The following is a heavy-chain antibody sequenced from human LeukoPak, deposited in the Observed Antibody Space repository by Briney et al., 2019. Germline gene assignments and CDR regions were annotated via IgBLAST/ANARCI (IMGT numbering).Heavy chain of an antibody. CDR1: GFTFSRYW. J-gene: IGHJ5*02. V-gene: IGHV3-74*01. Sequence: GESLRLSCAASGFTFSRYWIHWVRQAPGKGLEWVSRINPDGSTTTYADSVKGRFTISRDNAKNAVYLQMNSLRAEDTAVYYCARVLSGSWDWFDPWGQGTLVTVSS. D-gene: IGHD3-22*01. CDR2: INPDGSTT. CDR3: ARVLSGSWDWFDP.